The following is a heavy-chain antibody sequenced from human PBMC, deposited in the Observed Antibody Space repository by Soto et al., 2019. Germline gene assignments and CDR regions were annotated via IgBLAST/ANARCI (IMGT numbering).Heavy chain of an antibody. V-gene: IGHV2-5*02. D-gene: IGHD6-19*01. Sequence: SGPTLVNPTQTLTLTCTFSGFSLSTSALGVGWIRQPPGKALEWLALIYWDDDKRYSPSLKSRLTITKDTSKNQVVLIMTNMDPADTGTYYCAHRAVAEFFQHWGQGTLVTVSS. CDR2: IYWDDDK. CDR1: GFSLSTSALG. J-gene: IGHJ1*01. CDR3: AHRAVAEFFQH.